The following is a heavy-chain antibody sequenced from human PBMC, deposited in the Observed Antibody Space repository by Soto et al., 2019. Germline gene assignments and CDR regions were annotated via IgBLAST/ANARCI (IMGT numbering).Heavy chain of an antibody. CDR1: GGTFSSYA. D-gene: IGHD3-22*01. CDR3: SREGPQADKYYYDGS. J-gene: IGHJ4*02. CDR2: IIPFFGTA. V-gene: IGHV1-69*06. Sequence: SVKVSCKASGGTFSSYAISWVRQAPGQGLEWMGGIIPFFGTANYAQKFQGRLTITADKSTSTAYMELSSLRSEDTAVYYCSREGPQADKYYYDGSWGQGTLVTVSS.